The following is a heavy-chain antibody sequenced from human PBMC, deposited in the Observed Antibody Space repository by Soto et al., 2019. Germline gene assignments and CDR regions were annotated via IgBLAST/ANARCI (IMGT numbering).Heavy chain of an antibody. CDR2: IIPIFGTA. Sequence: QVQLVQSGAEVKKPGSSVKVSCKASGGTFSSYAISWVRQAPGQGLEWMGGIIPIFGTANYAQKFQGRVTITADEATSTADMELSSLRAEDTAVYYCARGKGIIPEYWYFDLWGRGTLVTVSS. CDR3: ARGKGIIPEYWYFDL. CDR1: GGTFSSYA. J-gene: IGHJ2*01. D-gene: IGHD3-10*01. V-gene: IGHV1-69*01.